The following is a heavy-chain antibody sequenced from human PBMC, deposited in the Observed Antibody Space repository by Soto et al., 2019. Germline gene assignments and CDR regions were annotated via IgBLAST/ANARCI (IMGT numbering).Heavy chain of an antibody. V-gene: IGHV3-30*18. J-gene: IGHJ6*02. Sequence: GGSLRLSCAASGFTFSSYGMHWVRQAPGKGMEWVAVISNDGSNKYYADTVKGRFTISRDNSKNTLYLQMNSLRAEDTAVYYCANDHSSSWYENYYYYYGMDVWGQGTTVTVSS. CDR1: GFTFSSYG. CDR2: ISNDGSNK. D-gene: IGHD6-13*01. CDR3: ANDHSSSWYENYYYYYGMDV.